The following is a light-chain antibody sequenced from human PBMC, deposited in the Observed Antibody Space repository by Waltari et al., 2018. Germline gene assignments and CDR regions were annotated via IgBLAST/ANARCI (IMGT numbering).Light chain of an antibody. V-gene: IGLV1-44*01. CDR2: TNN. CDR3: AAWDDSLNGVV. J-gene: IGLJ2*01. Sequence: QSVLTQPPSTSGTPGPRVTISCSGSSPNIGSHTVNWYQQLPGTAPKLLIYTNNQRPSGVPDRFSGSRSGTSASLAISGLQSEDEAGYHCAAWDDSLNGVVFGGGTKVTVL. CDR1: SPNIGSHT.